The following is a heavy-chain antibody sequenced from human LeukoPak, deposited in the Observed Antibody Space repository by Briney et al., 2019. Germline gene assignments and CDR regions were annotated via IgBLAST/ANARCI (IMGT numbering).Heavy chain of an antibody. J-gene: IGHJ3*02. CDR3: AKAREGSYDAFDI. CDR2: LSGDGFST. D-gene: IGHD2-15*01. CDR1: GFTFSSYV. V-gene: IGHV3-23*01. Sequence: GGSLRLSCAASGFTFSSYVMSWVRQAPGKGLEWVSALSGDGFSTYYADSVKGRYTISRDNSKNTLYLQMNSLRAGDTAIYYCAKAREGSYDAFDIWGQGTMVTVSS.